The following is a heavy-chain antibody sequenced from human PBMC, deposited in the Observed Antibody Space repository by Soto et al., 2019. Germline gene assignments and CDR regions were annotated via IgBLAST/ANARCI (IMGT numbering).Heavy chain of an antibody. D-gene: IGHD3-10*01. J-gene: IGHJ4*02. V-gene: IGHV3-48*01. Sequence: GRSLRLSCAASGCTFSSYSMNWVRQAPGKGLEWVSYISSSSSTIYYADSVKGRFTISRDNAKNSLYLQMNSLRAEDTAVYYCARANYYGSPGDFDYWGQGTLVTVSS. CDR3: ARANYYGSPGDFDY. CDR2: ISSSSSTI. CDR1: GCTFSSYS.